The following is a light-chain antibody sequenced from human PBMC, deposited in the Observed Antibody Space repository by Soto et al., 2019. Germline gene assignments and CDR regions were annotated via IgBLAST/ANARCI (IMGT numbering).Light chain of an antibody. Sequence: QSALTQPASVSGSPGQSITVSCTGTSSDVGLYDYVSWFQQHPGKSPKLIIYEVSHRPSGVSSRFSGSKYGNTASLTISGLQYEDEADYYCSSYTTVFTYVFGTGTKLTVL. V-gene: IGLV2-14*01. CDR1: SSDVGLYDY. CDR2: EVS. CDR3: SSYTTVFTYV. J-gene: IGLJ1*01.